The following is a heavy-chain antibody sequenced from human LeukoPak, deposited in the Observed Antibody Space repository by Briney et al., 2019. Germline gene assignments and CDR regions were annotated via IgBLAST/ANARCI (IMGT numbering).Heavy chain of an antibody. D-gene: IGHD2-2*01. CDR2: ISPKSGDT. Sequence: GASVKVSCKPSGYTFSGYYMHWVRQAPGQGHEWMGWISPKSGDTNYAQNFQGRVTMTRDTSISTAYMELSRLTSDDTAVYYCARGRDKTTSPAIDYWGQGTLVTVSS. CDR3: ARGRDKTTSPAIDY. CDR1: GYTFSGYY. V-gene: IGHV1-2*02. J-gene: IGHJ4*02.